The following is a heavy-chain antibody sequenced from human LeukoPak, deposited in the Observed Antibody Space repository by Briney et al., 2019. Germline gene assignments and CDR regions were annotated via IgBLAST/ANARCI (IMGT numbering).Heavy chain of an antibody. J-gene: IGHJ4*02. CDR3: ARGFLEDYYGSGAGY. D-gene: IGHD3-10*01. V-gene: IGHV4-38-2*01. Sequence: PSETLSLTCAVSGYSISSGYYWGWIRQPPGKGLEWIGSIYHSGSTYYNPSLKSRVTISVDTSKNQFSLKLSSVTAADTAVYYRARGFLEDYYGSGAGYWGQGTLVTVSS. CDR2: IYHSGST. CDR1: GYSISSGYY.